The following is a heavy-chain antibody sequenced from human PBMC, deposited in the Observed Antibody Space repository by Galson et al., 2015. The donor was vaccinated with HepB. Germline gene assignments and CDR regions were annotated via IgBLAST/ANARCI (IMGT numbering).Heavy chain of an antibody. CDR3: ARAPSYSSSWYGYYYYMDV. CDR2: VDPEDGET. D-gene: IGHD6-13*01. Sequence: VKVSCKVSGYTFTDYYMHWVQQAPGKGLEWMGLVDPEDGETIYAEKFQGRVTITADTSTDTAYMELSSLRSADTAVYYCARAPSYSSSWYGYYYYMDVWGKGTTVTVSS. CDR1: GYTFTDYY. V-gene: IGHV1-69-2*01. J-gene: IGHJ6*03.